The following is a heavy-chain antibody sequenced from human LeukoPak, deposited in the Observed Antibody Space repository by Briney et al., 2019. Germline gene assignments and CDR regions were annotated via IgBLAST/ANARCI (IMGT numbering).Heavy chain of an antibody. V-gene: IGHV3-48*01. D-gene: IGHD1-1*01. CDR3: ARVLLERPGIDSFDM. CDR1: EFTFRSYI. J-gene: IGHJ3*02. Sequence: GSLRLSCGASEFTFRSYIMDWVRQALGEGLEWVSHINSGSSTIYYADSVKGRFTISRDNAGNSLYLHMNSLRAEDTAVYYCARVLLERPGIDSFDMWGQGTMVTVSS. CDR2: INSGSSTI.